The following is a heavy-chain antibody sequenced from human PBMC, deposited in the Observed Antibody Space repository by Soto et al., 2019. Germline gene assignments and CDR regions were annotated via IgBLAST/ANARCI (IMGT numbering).Heavy chain of an antibody. Sequence: QVQLVESGGGVVQPGRSLRLSCAASGFIFNNYGMHWVRQAPGKGLEWVAVISHDGSNKYYADSVKGRFTISRDNSKNTLYLQMNSLRAEATAVYYCAKDRPVKARSGSLSSWGQGTLVTVSS. CDR2: ISHDGSNK. CDR1: GFIFNNYG. D-gene: IGHD1-26*01. V-gene: IGHV3-30*18. J-gene: IGHJ5*02. CDR3: AKDRPVKARSGSLSS.